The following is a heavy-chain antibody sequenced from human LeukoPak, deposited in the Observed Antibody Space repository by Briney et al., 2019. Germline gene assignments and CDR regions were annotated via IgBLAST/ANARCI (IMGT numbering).Heavy chain of an antibody. J-gene: IGHJ6*03. Sequence: GGSLRLSCAASGFTFSSYGMHWVRQAPGKGLEWVAFIRYDGSNKYYADSVKGRFTISRDNSKNTLYLQMNSLRAEDTAVYYCAKDSYGSGSYRDVVNFDSYFYYYYYMDVWGKGTTVTISS. CDR2: IRYDGSNK. D-gene: IGHD3-10*01. CDR1: GFTFSSYG. CDR3: AKDSYGSGSYRDVVNFDSYFYYYYYMDV. V-gene: IGHV3-30*02.